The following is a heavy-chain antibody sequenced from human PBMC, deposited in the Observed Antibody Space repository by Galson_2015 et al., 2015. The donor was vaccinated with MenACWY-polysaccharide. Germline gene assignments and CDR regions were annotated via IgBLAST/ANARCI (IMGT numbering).Heavy chain of an antibody. CDR1: GFTFSGYW. V-gene: IGHV3-74*01. J-gene: IGHJ4*02. D-gene: IGHD6-19*01. Sequence: SLRLSCAASGFTFSGYWMQRVRQAPGKGLEWLSRINSDGSITSYADSVKGRFTISRDNAKNTVYLQMNSLGAEDTALYYCTSRFIVVAGQDFDYWGQGSLVTVSS. CDR3: TSRFIVVAGQDFDY. CDR2: INSDGSIT.